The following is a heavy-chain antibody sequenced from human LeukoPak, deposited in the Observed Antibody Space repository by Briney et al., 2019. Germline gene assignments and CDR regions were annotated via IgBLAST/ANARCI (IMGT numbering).Heavy chain of an antibody. CDR3: ARGVQGGGRLNGMDV. V-gene: IGHV1-69*04. CDR1: GGTLSSYA. J-gene: IGHJ6*02. Sequence: SVKVSCKASGGTLSSYAISWVRQAPGQGLEWMGRIIPIFGIANYAQKFQGRVTITADKSTSTAYMELSSLRSEDTAVYYCARGVQGGGRLNGMDVWGQGTTVTVSS. CDR2: IIPIFGIA. D-gene: IGHD2-15*01.